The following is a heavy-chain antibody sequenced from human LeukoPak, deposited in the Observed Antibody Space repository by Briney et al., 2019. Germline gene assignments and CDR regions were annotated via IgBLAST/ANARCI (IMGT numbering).Heavy chain of an antibody. Sequence: ASVKVSCKASGYTFSGYYIHWVRQAPGQGLEWMGRINPNSGGTVYAQKFQGRVTMTRDTSITTTYMGLSRLRSDDTAVYYCARDRGELRYFDWSPPGWFDPWGQGTLVTVSS. D-gene: IGHD3-9*01. V-gene: IGHV1-2*06. CDR1: GYTFSGYY. J-gene: IGHJ5*02. CDR2: INPNSGGT. CDR3: ARDRGELRYFDWSPPGWFDP.